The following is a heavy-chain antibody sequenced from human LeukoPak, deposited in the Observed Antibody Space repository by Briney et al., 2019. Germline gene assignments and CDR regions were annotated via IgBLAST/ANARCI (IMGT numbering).Heavy chain of an antibody. CDR1: GGFISSGGYY. V-gene: IGHV4-31*03. Sequence: SQTLSPTCTVSGGFISSGGYYWSWIRQHPGKGLEWNGYLYYSGSTYYNPSLKSRVTISVDTSKNQFSLKLSFVTAADTAVYYCARDRFRGDYGMDVWGKGTTVTVSS. J-gene: IGHJ6*04. CDR3: ARDRFRGDYGMDV. CDR2: LYYSGST.